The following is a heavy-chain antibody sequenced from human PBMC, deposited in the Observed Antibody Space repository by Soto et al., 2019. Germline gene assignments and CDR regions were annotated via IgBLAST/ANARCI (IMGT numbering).Heavy chain of an antibody. Sequence: QAGGSLRLSCAASGFTFSSYAMSWVRQAPGKGLEWVSAISGSGGSTYYADSVKGRFTISRDNSKNTLYLQMNSLRAEDTAVYYCASYKYYYDSSGYISPGAFDIWGQGTMVTVSS. D-gene: IGHD3-22*01. CDR3: ASYKYYYDSSGYISPGAFDI. J-gene: IGHJ3*02. CDR1: GFTFSSYA. V-gene: IGHV3-23*01. CDR2: ISGSGGST.